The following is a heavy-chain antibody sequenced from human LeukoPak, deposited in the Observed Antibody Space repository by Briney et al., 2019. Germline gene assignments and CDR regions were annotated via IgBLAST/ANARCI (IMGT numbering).Heavy chain of an antibody. CDR2: IIPIFGTA. J-gene: IGHJ6*03. CDR1: GGTFSSYA. D-gene: IGHD6-13*01. Sequence: SVKVSCKASGGTFSSYAISWVRQAPGQGLEWMGGIIPIFGTANYAQKFQGRVTITTDESTSTAYMELSSLRSEDTAVYYCARDRAAAGIGHLYYMDVWGKGTTVTVSS. V-gene: IGHV1-69*05. CDR3: ARDRAAAGIGHLYYMDV.